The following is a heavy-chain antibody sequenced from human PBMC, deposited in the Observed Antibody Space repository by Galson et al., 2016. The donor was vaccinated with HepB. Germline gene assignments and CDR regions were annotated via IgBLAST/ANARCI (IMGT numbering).Heavy chain of an antibody. CDR2: IYYSGST. CDR3: ARYIVVVPAALVGYNWFDP. CDR1: GGSISSRNYS. D-gene: IGHD2-2*01. J-gene: IGHJ5*02. Sequence: TLSLTCTVSGGSISSRNYSWSWIRQHPGKGLEWIGYIYYSGSTYYNPSLKSRVTISADTSKNQFSLKLSSVTAADTAVYYCARYIVVVPAALVGYNWFDPWGQGTLVTVSS. V-gene: IGHV4-31*03.